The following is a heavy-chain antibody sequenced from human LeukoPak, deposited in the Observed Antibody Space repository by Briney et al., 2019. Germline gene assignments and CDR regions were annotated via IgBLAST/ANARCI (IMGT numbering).Heavy chain of an antibody. CDR3: ARMAYMVRGVLNPSDY. D-gene: IGHD3-10*01. J-gene: IGHJ4*02. CDR1: GGSFSGYY. CDR2: IFHSGST. Sequence: SETLSLTCAVYGGSFSGYYWGWIRQPTGKGLEWIGSIFHSGSTYFNPSLKSRVTISVDTSKNQFSLKLSSVTAADTALYYCARMAYMVRGVLNPSDYWGQGTLVTVSS. V-gene: IGHV4-38-2*01.